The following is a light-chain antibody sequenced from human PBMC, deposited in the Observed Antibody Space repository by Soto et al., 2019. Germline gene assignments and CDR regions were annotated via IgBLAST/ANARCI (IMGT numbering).Light chain of an antibody. CDR3: SSYAGSNNLYV. V-gene: IGLV2-8*01. CDR1: SSDVGGYNY. J-gene: IGLJ1*01. Sequence: QSVLTQPPSASGSPGQSVTISCTGTSSDVGGYNYVSWYQQHPGKAPKLMIYEVSKRPSGVPDRFSGSKSGNTASLTVPGLQAEDEADYYCSSYAGSNNLYVFGTGTKLTVL. CDR2: EVS.